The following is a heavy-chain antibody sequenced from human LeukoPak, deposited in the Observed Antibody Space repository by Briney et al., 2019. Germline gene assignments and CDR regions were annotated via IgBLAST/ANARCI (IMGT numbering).Heavy chain of an antibody. D-gene: IGHD6-19*01. CDR3: VRMVAGNDY. J-gene: IGHJ4*02. CDR2: IYYSGST. CDR1: GGSISSYY. Sequence: PSETLSLTCTVSGGSISSYYWSWIRQPPGKGLEWIGYIYYSGSTNYNPSLKSRVTISVDTSKNQFSLKLSSVTAADTAVYYCVRMVAGNDYWGQGTLVTVSS. V-gene: IGHV4-59*08.